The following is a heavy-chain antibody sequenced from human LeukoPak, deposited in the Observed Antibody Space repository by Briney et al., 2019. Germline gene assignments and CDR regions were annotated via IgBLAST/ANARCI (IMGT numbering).Heavy chain of an antibody. CDR3: TRGLSGTHNAFDL. CDR1: GFIFGNYF. V-gene: IGHV3-74*01. CDR2: INPDGSTI. D-gene: IGHD1-26*01. Sequence: PGGSLRLSCAASGFIFGNYFMHWVRQAPGKGLIWVSRINPDGSTIYYADSVKGRFTISRDNVGSSLYLEMNSLSVEDTALYYCTRGLSGTHNAFDLWGQGTLVTVSS. J-gene: IGHJ3*01.